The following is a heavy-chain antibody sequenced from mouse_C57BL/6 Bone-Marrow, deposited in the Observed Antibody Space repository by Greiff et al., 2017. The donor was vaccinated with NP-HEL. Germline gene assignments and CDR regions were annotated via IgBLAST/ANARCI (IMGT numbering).Heavy chain of an antibody. CDR1: GYTFTSYW. CDR3: ARRGVVDY. V-gene: IGHV1-50*01. CDR2: IDPSDSYT. J-gene: IGHJ2*01. Sequence: QVQLQQSGAELVKPGASVKLSCKASGYTFTSYWMQWVKQRPGQGLEWIGEIDPSDSYTNYNQKFKGKATLTVDTSSSTAYMQLSSLTSEDSAVHYCARRGVVDYWGQGTTLTVSS. D-gene: IGHD1-1*01.